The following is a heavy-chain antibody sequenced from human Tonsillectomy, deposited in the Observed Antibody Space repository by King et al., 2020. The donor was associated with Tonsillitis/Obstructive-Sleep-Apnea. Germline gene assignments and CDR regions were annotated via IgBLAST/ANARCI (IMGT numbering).Heavy chain of an antibody. Sequence: QLQESGPGLVKPSETLSLTCTVSGGSISSYYWSWIRQPPGKGLEWIGYIYYSGSTNYNPSLKSRVTISVDTSKNQFSLKLSSVTAADTAVYYCASLPLGDYFDYWGQGTLVTVSS. CDR1: GGSISSYY. CDR2: IYYSGST. CDR3: ASLPLGDYFDY. J-gene: IGHJ4*02. V-gene: IGHV4-59*08. D-gene: IGHD3-16*01.